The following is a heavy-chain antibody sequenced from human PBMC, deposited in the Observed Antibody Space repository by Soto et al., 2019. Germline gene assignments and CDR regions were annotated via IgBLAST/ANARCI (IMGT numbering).Heavy chain of an antibody. Sequence: GASVKVSCKASGGTFSSYAISWVRQAPGQGLEWMGGIIPIFGTANYAQKFQGRVTITADESTSTAYMELSSLRYEDTAVYYCARELGDYGTKYYYHGMDVWGQGTTVTVSS. V-gene: IGHV1-69*13. CDR1: GGTFSSYA. CDR3: ARELGDYGTKYYYHGMDV. J-gene: IGHJ6*02. D-gene: IGHD4-17*01. CDR2: IIPIFGTA.